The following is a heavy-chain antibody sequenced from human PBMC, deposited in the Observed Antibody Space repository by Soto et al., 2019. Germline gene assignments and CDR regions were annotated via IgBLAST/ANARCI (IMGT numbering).Heavy chain of an antibody. CDR3: ARTDSSSFYSTFGY. CDR2: INHSGST. J-gene: IGHJ4*01. Sequence: PSEALSLICAVYGGSFSGYYWSWIRQPPGKGLEWIGEINHSGSTNYNPSLKSRVTISVDTSKNQFSLKLSSVTAADTAVYYCARTDSSSFYSTFGYWGHGTLFTVSS. CDR1: GGSFSGYY. D-gene: IGHD6-13*01. V-gene: IGHV4-34*01.